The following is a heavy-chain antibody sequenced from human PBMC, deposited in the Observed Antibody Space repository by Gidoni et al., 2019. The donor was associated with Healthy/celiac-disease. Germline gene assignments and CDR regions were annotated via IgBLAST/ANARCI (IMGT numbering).Heavy chain of an antibody. CDR1: GFSLSTSGVG. Sequence: QITLKESGPTLVKPTQTLTLTCTFSGFSLSTSGVGVGWIRQPPGKALEWLALIYWDVAKRYSPSLKSRLTITKDTSKNQVVLTMTNMDPVDTATYYCAHKGRAARPYYFDYWGQGTLVTVSS. CDR2: IYWDVAK. V-gene: IGHV2-5*02. CDR3: AHKGRAARPYYFDY. D-gene: IGHD6-6*01. J-gene: IGHJ4*02.